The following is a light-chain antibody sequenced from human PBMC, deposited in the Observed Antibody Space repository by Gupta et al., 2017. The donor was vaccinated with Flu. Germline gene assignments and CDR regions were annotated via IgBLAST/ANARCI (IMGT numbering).Light chain of an antibody. J-gene: IGKJ3*01. CDR2: TAS. V-gene: IGKV1-39*01. CDR1: QNTYNY. CDR3: QQTSFAPLT. Sequence: DIQVTQSPSSLSASVGDRVTITCRASQNTYNYLSWYQHRPGEVPRRLIHTASSLQSGVPSRFSASGSGTEFSLTINNVQPEDSATYYCQQTSFAPLTFGPGTTLVLK.